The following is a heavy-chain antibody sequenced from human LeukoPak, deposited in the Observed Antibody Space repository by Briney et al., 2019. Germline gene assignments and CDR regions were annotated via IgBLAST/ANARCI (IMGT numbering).Heavy chain of an antibody. Sequence: SVKVSCKASRGTFSSYAISWVRQAPGQGLEWMGGIIPIFGTANYAQKFQGRVTITADESTSTAYMELSSLRSEDTAVYYCARGLVVNTHFDYWGQGTLVTVSS. CDR2: IIPIFGTA. J-gene: IGHJ4*02. CDR1: RGTFSSYA. CDR3: ARGLVVNTHFDY. V-gene: IGHV1-69*13. D-gene: IGHD3-22*01.